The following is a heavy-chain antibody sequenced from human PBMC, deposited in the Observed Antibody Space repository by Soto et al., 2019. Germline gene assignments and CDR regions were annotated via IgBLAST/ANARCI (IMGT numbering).Heavy chain of an antibody. J-gene: IGHJ4*02. CDR3: ARRLHVVAATPRLNYYFDY. D-gene: IGHD2-15*01. CDR1: GYSFTNYW. Sequence: GESLKISCKGSGYSFTNYWIGWVRQMPGKDLEWIGIIYPEDSDTRYSPSFQGQVTISADKSISTAYLQWSSLKASDTAMYYCARRLHVVAATPRLNYYFDYWGQGTLVTVSS. CDR2: IYPEDSDT. V-gene: IGHV5-51*01.